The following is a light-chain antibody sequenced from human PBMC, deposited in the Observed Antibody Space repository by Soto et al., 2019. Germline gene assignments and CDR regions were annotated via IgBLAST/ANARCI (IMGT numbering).Light chain of an antibody. CDR3: QQYNSYSFT. CDR2: DAS. V-gene: IGKV1-5*01. Sequence: DIQMTQSPSTLSASVGDRVTITCRASQSISSWLAWYQQKPGKAPKLLIYDASSLESGVPSRFSGSVSGTEFTLTISSLQPDDFATYYCQQYNSYSFTFGPGTKVDIK. CDR1: QSISSW. J-gene: IGKJ3*01.